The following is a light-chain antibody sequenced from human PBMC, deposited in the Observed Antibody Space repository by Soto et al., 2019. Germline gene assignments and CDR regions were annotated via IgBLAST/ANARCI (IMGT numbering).Light chain of an antibody. CDR1: QNIFSY. J-gene: IGKJ2*01. V-gene: IGKV1-39*01. CDR3: QQSYSTPYT. Sequence: DIQMTQSPSSLSASLGDRVTITCRASQNIFSYMNWYQQKPGKAPKFLIYATSSLQSGVPSRFSGSGSGTEFTLTISSLQPEDFATYYCQQSYSTPYTFGQGTKLEIK. CDR2: ATS.